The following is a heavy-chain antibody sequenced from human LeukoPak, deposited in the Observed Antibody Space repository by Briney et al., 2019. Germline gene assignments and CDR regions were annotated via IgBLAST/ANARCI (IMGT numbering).Heavy chain of an antibody. CDR3: ARVTGSPGKFPTEFDD. J-gene: IGHJ4*02. V-gene: IGHV1-2*02. CDR2: INPNSGGT. CDR1: GYTFTGYY. D-gene: IGHD4-23*01. Sequence: ASVKVSCKASGYTFTGYYMHWVRQAPGQGLEWKGWINPNSGGTNYAQKFQGRVTMTRDTSISTAYMELSRLRSDDTAVYYCARVTGSPGKFPTEFDDWGQETLVTVSS.